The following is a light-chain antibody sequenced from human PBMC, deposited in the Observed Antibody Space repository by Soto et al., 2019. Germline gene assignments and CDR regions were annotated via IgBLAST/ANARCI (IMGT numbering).Light chain of an antibody. J-gene: IGKJ1*01. CDR2: DAS. V-gene: IGKV3-11*01. CDR1: QTVSSSY. CDR3: QQRADWFLWT. Sequence: EIVLTQSPGTLSLSPGERATLSCRASQTVSSSYLAWYQQKPGQAPRLLIYDASNRATGIPARFSGSGSGTDFTLTISSLEPQDFAVYYCQQRADWFLWTLGQGTKVDIK.